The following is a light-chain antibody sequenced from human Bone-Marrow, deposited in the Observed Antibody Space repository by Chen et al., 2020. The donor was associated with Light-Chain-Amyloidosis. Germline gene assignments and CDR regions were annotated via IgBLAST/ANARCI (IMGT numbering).Light chain of an antibody. J-gene: IGKJ1*01. Sequence: DIQMTQSPSSLSASVGDRVTITCRASQGIASYLAWYQQKPGKVPKLLIYAATTLQSGVPSRCSGSGSGADFTLTISSLQPEDVATYYCQNYNSAPRAFGQGTKVEI. V-gene: IGKV1-27*01. CDR2: AAT. CDR1: QGIASY. CDR3: QNYNSAPRA.